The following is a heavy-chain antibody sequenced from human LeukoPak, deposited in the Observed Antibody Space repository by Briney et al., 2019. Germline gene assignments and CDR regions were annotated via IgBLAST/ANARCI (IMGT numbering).Heavy chain of an antibody. J-gene: IGHJ6*04. CDR1: GFTFSSYE. D-gene: IGHD1-14*01. Sequence: GRSLRLSCAASGFTFSSYEMNWVRQAPGKGLEWVSYISSSGSTIYYADSVKGRFTISRDNAKNSLYLQMNSLRAEDTAVYYCARNQFTGRTYYYGMDVWGKGTTVTVSS. CDR2: ISSSGSTI. V-gene: IGHV3-48*03. CDR3: ARNQFTGRTYYYGMDV.